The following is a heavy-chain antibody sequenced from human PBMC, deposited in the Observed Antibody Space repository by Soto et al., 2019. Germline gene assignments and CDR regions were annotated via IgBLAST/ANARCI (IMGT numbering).Heavy chain of an antibody. Sequence: SETLSLTCTVSGGSISSSSYYWGWIRQPPGKGLEWIGSIYYSGSTYYNPSLKSRVTISVDTSKNQFSLKLSSVTAADTAVYYCARSGPSRTYVVFIVTRSNWFDPWGQGTLVTVSS. CDR1: GGSISSSSYY. V-gene: IGHV4-39*01. CDR2: IYYSGST. J-gene: IGHJ5*02. D-gene: IGHD3-16*02. CDR3: ARSGPSRTYVVFIVTRSNWFDP.